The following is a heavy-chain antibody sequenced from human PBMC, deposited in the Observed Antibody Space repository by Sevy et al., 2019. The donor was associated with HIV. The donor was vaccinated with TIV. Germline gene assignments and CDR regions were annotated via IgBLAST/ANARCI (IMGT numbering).Heavy chain of an antibody. CDR2: IDHSRSA. J-gene: IGHJ4*02. CDR1: GGSFSGYY. V-gene: IGHV4-34*01. D-gene: IGHD3-16*01. Sequence: SETLSLTCAVYGGSFSGYYWSWIRQPPGRGLEWIGQIDHSRSAKYNPSLKSRVTISLDTSKNQFSLRLTSVTAADTAVYYCASSLGGEDYWGQGTLVTVSS. CDR3: ASSLGGEDY.